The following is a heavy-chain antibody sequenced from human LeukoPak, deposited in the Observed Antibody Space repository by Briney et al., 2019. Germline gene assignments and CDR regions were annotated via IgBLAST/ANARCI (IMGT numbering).Heavy chain of an antibody. Sequence: SVTVSCKASGGTFSSYAISWVRQAPGQGLEWMGGIIPIFGTANYAQKFQGRVTITADESTSTAYMELSSLRSEDTAVYYCAREDYYDSSGYYLLGYWGQGTLVTVSS. V-gene: IGHV1-69*13. CDR2: IIPIFGTA. CDR3: AREDYYDSSGYYLLGY. CDR1: GGTFSSYA. D-gene: IGHD3-22*01. J-gene: IGHJ4*02.